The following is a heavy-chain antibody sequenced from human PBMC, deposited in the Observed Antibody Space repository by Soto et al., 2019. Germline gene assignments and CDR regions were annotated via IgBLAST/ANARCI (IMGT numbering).Heavy chain of an antibody. CDR3: AAPRRGYYYYCGMDV. Sequence: SVKVSCKASGFTFTSSAVQWVRQARGQRLEWIGWIVVGSGNTNYAQKFQERVTITRDMSTSTAYMELSSLRSEDTAVYYCAAPRRGYYYYCGMDVWGQGTTVTVSS. V-gene: IGHV1-58*01. CDR1: GFTFTSSA. J-gene: IGHJ6*02. CDR2: IVVGSGNT.